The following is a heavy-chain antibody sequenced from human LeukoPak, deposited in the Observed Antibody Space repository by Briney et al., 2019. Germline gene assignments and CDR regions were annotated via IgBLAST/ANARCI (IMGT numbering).Heavy chain of an antibody. J-gene: IGHJ3*02. CDR2: IHYSGST. CDR1: GGSISSYH. CDR3: ARSVSWGLLVRDDAFDI. V-gene: IGHV4-59*08. Sequence: SETLSLTCTVSGGSISSYHWIWIRQPPGKGLEWIGYIHYSGSTNYNPSLKSRVTTSVDTSKKQFSLKLRAVTAADTAVYYCARSVSWGLLVRDDAFDIWGQGTMVTVSS. D-gene: IGHD2-21*01.